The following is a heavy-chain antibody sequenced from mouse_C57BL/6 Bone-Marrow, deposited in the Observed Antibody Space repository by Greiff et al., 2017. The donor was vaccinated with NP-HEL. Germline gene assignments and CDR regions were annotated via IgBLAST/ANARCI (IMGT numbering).Heavy chain of an antibody. CDR2: IDPENGDT. D-gene: IGHD1-1*01. Sequence: VQLQQSGAELVRPGASVKLSCTASGFNIKDDYMHWVKQSPEQGLEWIGWIDPENGDTEYASKFQGKATITADTSSNTAYLKLSSLTSEDTAVYYGTTLFDYYGSSYYMDYWGQGTSVTVSS. CDR1: GFNIKDDY. V-gene: IGHV14-4*01. J-gene: IGHJ4*01. CDR3: TTLFDYYGSSYYMDY.